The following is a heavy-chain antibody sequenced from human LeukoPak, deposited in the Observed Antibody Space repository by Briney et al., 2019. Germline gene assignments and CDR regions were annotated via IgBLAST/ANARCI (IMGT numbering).Heavy chain of an antibody. V-gene: IGHV1-69*13. CDR3: ARPGSGSHTYYYYYGMDV. J-gene: IGHJ6*02. D-gene: IGHD3-10*01. Sequence: SVKVSCKASGGTFSSYAISWVRQAPGQGLEWMGGIIPIFGTATYAQKFQGRVTITADESTSTAYMELSSLRSEDTAVYYCARPGSGSHTYYYYYGMDVWGQGTTVTVSS. CDR1: GGTFSSYA. CDR2: IIPIFGTA.